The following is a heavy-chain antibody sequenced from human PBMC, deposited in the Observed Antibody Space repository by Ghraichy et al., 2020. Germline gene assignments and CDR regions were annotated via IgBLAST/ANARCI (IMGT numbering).Heavy chain of an antibody. CDR3: ARASTGVRLYYYVGMDV. D-gene: IGHD4-23*01. CDR2: ITRTGRFI. V-gene: IGHV3-48*01. J-gene: IGHJ6*02. CDR1: GFSFSSYN. Sequence: GGSLRLSCVGSGFSFSSYNMNWVRQAPGKGLEWVSYITRTGRFIYYADSVKGRFTVSRDNAQNSLSLQMKSLRGEDTAVYYCARASTGVRLYYYVGMDVWGPGATVT.